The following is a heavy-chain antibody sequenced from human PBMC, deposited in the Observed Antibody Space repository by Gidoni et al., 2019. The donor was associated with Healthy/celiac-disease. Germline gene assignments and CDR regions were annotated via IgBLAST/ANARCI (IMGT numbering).Heavy chain of an antibody. CDR1: GFTFSSYA. V-gene: IGHV3-23*01. D-gene: IGHD3-22*01. Sequence: EVQLLESGGGLVQPGGSLRLSCAASGFTFSSYAMSWVRQAPGKGLEWVSAISGSGGSTYYADSVKGRFTISRDNSKNTLYLQMNSLRAEDTAVYYCAKTGPRYYDSSGPTSPFDYWGQGTLVTVSS. J-gene: IGHJ4*02. CDR2: ISGSGGST. CDR3: AKTGPRYYDSSGPTSPFDY.